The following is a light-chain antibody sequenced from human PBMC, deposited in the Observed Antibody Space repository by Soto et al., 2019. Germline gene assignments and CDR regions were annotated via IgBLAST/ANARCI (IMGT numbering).Light chain of an antibody. Sequence: DIQMTQSPSSLSASVGDRVTITCRASQSISSYLNWYQQKPGKAPKLLIYAASSLQSGVPSRFSGSGSETEFTLSISSLQPEDFATYFCQPIYSAPLTLGGGTKVDI. CDR2: AAS. CDR3: QPIYSAPLT. V-gene: IGKV1-39*01. J-gene: IGKJ4*01. CDR1: QSISSY.